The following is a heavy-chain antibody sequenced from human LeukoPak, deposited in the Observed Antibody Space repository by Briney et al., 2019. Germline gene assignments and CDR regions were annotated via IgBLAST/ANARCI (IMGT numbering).Heavy chain of an antibody. CDR1: GFTFSTFA. Sequence: PGGSLRLSCAASGFTFSTFAMSWVRQAPGKGLEWVSAINGNSHYTYHADSVTGRFTISRDNSKNTLYLQMHSLRTEDTAVYYCAKQRATGAGTDTRYFYYWGQGSLVTVSS. CDR2: INGNSHYT. J-gene: IGHJ4*02. V-gene: IGHV3-23*01. CDR3: AKQRATGAGTDTRYFYY. D-gene: IGHD1-1*01.